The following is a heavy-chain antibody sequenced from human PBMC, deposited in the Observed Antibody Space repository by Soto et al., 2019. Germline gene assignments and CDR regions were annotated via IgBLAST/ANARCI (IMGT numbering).Heavy chain of an antibody. J-gene: IGHJ4*02. V-gene: IGHV3-23*01. CDR1: GSTFSIYA. CDR3: AKDAVYGDGLWLAAN. D-gene: IGHD2-21*02. Sequence: GGSLILSCAASGSTFSIYAMMWVRQPPGKGQEWVAGMTGSGGDIRYADSVKGRFTISKDNSKNTLYLQMNSLRAEDTAMYYCAKDAVYGDGLWLAANWGQGTLVTVSS. CDR2: MTGSGGDI.